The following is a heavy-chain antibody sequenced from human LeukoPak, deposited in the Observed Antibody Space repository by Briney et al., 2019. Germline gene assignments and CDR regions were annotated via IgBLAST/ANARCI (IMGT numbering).Heavy chain of an antibody. D-gene: IGHD1-14*01. CDR2: IYYSGST. J-gene: IGHJ5*02. CDR1: GGSISSYY. Sequence: SETLSLTCTVSGGSISSYYWSWIRQPPGKGLEWIGYIYYSGSTNYNPSLTSRVTISVDTSKNQFSLKLSSVTAADTAVYYCARASITYNWFDPWGQGTLVTVSS. CDR3: ARASITYNWFDP. V-gene: IGHV4-59*01.